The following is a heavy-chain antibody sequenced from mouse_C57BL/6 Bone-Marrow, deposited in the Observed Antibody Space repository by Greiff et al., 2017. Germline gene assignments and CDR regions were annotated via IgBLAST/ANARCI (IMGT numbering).Heavy chain of an antibody. CDR2: INPGSGGT. V-gene: IGHV1-54*01. D-gene: IGHD1-1*01. Sequence: VKVVESGAELVRPGASVKVSCKASGYAFTNYLIEWVKQRPGQGLEWIGVINPGSGGTNYNEKFKGKATLTADKSSSTAYMQLSSLTYEGSAVYFCSRKSGPTTVVARWYFDVWGTGTTVTVSS. CDR3: SRKSGPTTVVARWYFDV. CDR1: GYAFTNYL. J-gene: IGHJ1*03.